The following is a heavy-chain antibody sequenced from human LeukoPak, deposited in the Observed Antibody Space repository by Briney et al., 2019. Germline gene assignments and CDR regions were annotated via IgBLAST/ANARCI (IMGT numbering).Heavy chain of an antibody. CDR2: ISSSSSYI. V-gene: IGHV3-21*01. J-gene: IGHJ4*02. Sequence: GGSLRLSCAASGFTLSSYSMNWVRQAPGKGLEWVSSISSSSSYIYYADSVKGRFTISRDNAKNSLYLQMNSLRAEDTAVYNCARVSYSSGWYKVAYWGQGTLVTVSS. CDR3: ARVSYSSGWYKVAY. CDR1: GFTLSSYS. D-gene: IGHD6-19*01.